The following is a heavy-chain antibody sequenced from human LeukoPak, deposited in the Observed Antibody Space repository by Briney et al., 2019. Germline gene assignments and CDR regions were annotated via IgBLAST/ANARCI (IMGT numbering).Heavy chain of an antibody. J-gene: IGHJ4*02. CDR3: ARGKYSSGWPDY. CDR1: GGSFSGYY. D-gene: IGHD6-19*01. Sequence: KTSETLSLTCAVYGGSFSGYYWSWIRQPPGKGLEWIGEINHSGSTNYNPSLKSRVTISVDASKNQFSLKLGSVTAADTAVYYCARGKYSSGWPDYWGQGTLVTVSS. CDR2: INHSGST. V-gene: IGHV4-34*01.